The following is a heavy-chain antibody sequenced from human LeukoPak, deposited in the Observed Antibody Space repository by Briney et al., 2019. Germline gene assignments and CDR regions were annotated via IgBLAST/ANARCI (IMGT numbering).Heavy chain of an antibody. CDR2: TNHSGST. D-gene: IGHD3-9*01. V-gene: IGHV4-34*01. CDR3: ARLKVRERVRRYDILTGYQSGWFDP. CDR1: GGSFSGYY. J-gene: IGHJ5*02. Sequence: SETLSLTCAVYGGSFSGYYWSWIRQPPGKGLEWIGETNHSGSTNYNPSLKSRVTISVDTSKNQFSLKLSSVTAADTAVYYCARLKVRERVRRYDILTGYQSGWFDPWGQGTLVTVSS.